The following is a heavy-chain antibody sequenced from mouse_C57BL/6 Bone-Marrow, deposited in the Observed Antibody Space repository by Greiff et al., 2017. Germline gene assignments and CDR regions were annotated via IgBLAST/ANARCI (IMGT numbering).Heavy chain of an antibody. J-gene: IGHJ1*03. V-gene: IGHV1-52*01. Sequence: QVQLQQPGAELVRPGSSVKLSCKASGYTFTSYWMHWVKQRPIQGLEWIGNIDPSDSETHYNQKFKDKATLTVDKSSSTAYMQLSSLTSEGSAVYYGARHGYGGYGYFEVWGTGTTVTVSS. D-gene: IGHD1-1*02. CDR1: GYTFTSYW. CDR3: ARHGYGGYGYFEV. CDR2: IDPSDSET.